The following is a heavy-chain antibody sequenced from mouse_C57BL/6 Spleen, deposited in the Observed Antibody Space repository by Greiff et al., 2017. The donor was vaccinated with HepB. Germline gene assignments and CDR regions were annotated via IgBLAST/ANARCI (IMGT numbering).Heavy chain of an antibody. J-gene: IGHJ3*01. CDR2: IDPSDSAT. D-gene: IGHD2-4*01. CDR3: ARGDYYDYDGTY. V-gene: IGHV1-52*01. Sequence: QVQLKQPGAELVRPGSSVKLSCKASGYTFTSYWMHWVKQRPIQGLEWIGNIDPSDSATHYNQKFKDKATLTVDKSSSTAYMQLSSLTSEDSAVYYCARGDYYDYDGTYWGQGTLVTVSA. CDR1: GYTFTSYW.